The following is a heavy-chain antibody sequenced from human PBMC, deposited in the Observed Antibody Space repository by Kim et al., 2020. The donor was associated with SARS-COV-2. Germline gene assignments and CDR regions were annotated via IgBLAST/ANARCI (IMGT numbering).Heavy chain of an antibody. CDR3: ARVQLRVAGVYYYGMDV. V-gene: IGHV1-3*01. CDR1: GYTFTSYA. D-gene: IGHD6-19*01. Sequence: ASVKVSCKASGYTFTSYAMHWVRQAPGQRLEWMGWINAGNGNTKYSQKFQGRVTITRDTSASTAYMELSSLRSEDTAVYYCARVQLRVAGVYYYGMDVWGQGTTVTVSS. J-gene: IGHJ6*02. CDR2: INAGNGNT.